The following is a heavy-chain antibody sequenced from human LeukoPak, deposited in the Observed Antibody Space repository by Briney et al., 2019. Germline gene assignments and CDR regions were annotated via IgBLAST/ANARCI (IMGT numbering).Heavy chain of an antibody. Sequence: ASVKVSCKASGYTFTSYGISCVRQPPAQGLQGMGWISAYNGNTNYAQNLQGRVTMTTDTSTSTAYMELRSLRSDDTAVYYCARDRVVVAATCDYWGQGTLVTVSS. J-gene: IGHJ4*02. CDR1: GYTFTSYG. CDR2: ISAYNGNT. V-gene: IGHV1-18*01. CDR3: ARDRVVVAATCDY. D-gene: IGHD2-15*01.